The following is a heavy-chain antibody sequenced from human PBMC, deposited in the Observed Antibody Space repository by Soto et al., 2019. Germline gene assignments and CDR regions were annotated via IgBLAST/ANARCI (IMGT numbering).Heavy chain of an antibody. CDR2: IIPILGTA. V-gene: IGHV1-69*08. CDR1: GGTFSSYT. J-gene: IGHJ4*02. CDR3: ARVYCSSPSCYRDY. Sequence: QVQLVQSGAEVKKPGSSVKVSCKASGGTFSSYTISWVRQAPGQGLEWMGRIIPILGTANYAQKFQRSVTSTADNLTSTAYMELSSLRSEDTAVYYCARVYCSSPSCYRDYWGQGSLVTVSP. D-gene: IGHD2-2*02.